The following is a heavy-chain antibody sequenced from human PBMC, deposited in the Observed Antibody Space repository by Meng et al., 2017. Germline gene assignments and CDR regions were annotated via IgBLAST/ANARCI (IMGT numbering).Heavy chain of an antibody. Sequence: VQLPQCGAGRCKPTVPPSLTCAVYGGSFSWYYWSLIRQPPGKGLEWIGEINHSGSTNYNPSLKSRVTISVDTSKNQFSLKLSSVTAADTAVYYCATSYYYDSSGYYWRIRTEYFQHWGQGTLVTVSS. CDR3: ATSYYYDSSGYYWRIRTEYFQH. D-gene: IGHD3-22*01. CDR2: INHSGST. CDR1: GGSFSWYY. V-gene: IGHV4-34*01. J-gene: IGHJ1*01.